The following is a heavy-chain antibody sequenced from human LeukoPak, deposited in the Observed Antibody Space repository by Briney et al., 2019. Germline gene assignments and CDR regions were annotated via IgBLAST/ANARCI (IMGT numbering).Heavy chain of an antibody. CDR1: GFTFDVYG. CDR3: TTTFGF. CDR2: SNEDGSGT. V-gene: IGHV3-74*01. J-gene: IGHJ4*02. Sequence: PGGSLRLSCAASGFTFDVYGMHWVRQVPGKGLVWVSRSNEDGSGTSYADSVKGRFSISRDNAKNTLYLEMNSLRAEDTAVYYCTTTFGFWGQGTLVTVSS.